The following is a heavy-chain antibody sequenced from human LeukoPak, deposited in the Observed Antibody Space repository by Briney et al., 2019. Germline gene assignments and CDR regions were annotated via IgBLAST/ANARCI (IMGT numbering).Heavy chain of an antibody. Sequence: QPGGSLRLSCVASGFTFSSFWMSWVRQAPGKGLEFVANIDQDGSVRNYVDSVKGRFIISGDNAKNSLYLQMDSLRAEDTAVYFCARDPGSSSFDYWGLGTPVTVSS. CDR3: ARDPGSSSFDY. CDR2: IDQDGSVR. D-gene: IGHD6-13*01. J-gene: IGHJ4*02. V-gene: IGHV3-7*01. CDR1: GFTFSSFW.